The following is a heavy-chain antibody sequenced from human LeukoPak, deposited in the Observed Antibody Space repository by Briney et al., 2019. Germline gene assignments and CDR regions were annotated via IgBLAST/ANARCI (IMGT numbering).Heavy chain of an antibody. CDR3: ARDRDYDYVWGSYRSGDAFDI. CDR1: GYTFTVTGYY. V-gene: IGHV1-18*04. Sequence: ASVKVSCKVSGYTFTVTGYYIHWVRRAPGQGLEWMGWISAYNGNTNYAQKLQGRVTMTTDTSTSTAYMELRSLRSDDTAVYYCARDRDYDYVWGSYRSGDAFDIWGQGTMVTVSS. CDR2: ISAYNGNT. J-gene: IGHJ3*02. D-gene: IGHD3-16*02.